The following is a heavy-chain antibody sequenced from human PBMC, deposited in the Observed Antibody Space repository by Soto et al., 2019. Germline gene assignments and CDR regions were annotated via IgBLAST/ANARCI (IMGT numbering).Heavy chain of an antibody. D-gene: IGHD2-2*02. V-gene: IGHV4-30-4*01. CDR2: IYYSGST. Sequence: SETLSLTCTVSGGSISSGDYYWSWIRQPPGKGLEWIGYIYYSGSTYYNPSLKSRVTISVDTSKNQFSLELSSVTAADTAVYYCARGVVPAAIRRGGGVYYYYGMDVWGQGTTVTV. CDR3: ARGVVPAAIRRGGGVYYYYGMDV. J-gene: IGHJ6*02. CDR1: GGSISSGDYY.